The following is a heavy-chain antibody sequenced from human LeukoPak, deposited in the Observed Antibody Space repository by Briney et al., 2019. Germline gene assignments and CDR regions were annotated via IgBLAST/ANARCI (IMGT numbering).Heavy chain of an antibody. CDR3: ARDRISGSSIWYEFDY. CDR1: GFTFSSYS. D-gene: IGHD6-13*01. CDR2: ISSSSSYI. J-gene: IGHJ4*02. Sequence: GGSLRLSCAASGFTFSSYSMNWVRQAPGKGLEWVSSISSSSSYIYYADSVKGRFTISRDNAKNSLYPQMNSLRAEDTAVYYCARDRISGSSIWYEFDYWGQGTLVTVSS. V-gene: IGHV3-21*01.